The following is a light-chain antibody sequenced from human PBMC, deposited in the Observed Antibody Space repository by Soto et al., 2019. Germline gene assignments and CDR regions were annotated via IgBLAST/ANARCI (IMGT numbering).Light chain of an antibody. J-gene: IGKJ2*01. CDR2: DAS. CDR1: QSVSSY. Sequence: EIVLTQSPATLSLSPGERATLSCRASQSVSSYLAWYQQKPGQAPRLLIYDASNRATGIPARFSGSGSGSDFTLTISSLEPEDFAVYYCEQYYDPPYTFGQGTKVEV. V-gene: IGKV3-11*01. CDR3: EQYYDPPYT.